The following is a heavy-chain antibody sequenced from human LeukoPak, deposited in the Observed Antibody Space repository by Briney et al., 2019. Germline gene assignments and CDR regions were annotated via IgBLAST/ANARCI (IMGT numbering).Heavy chain of an antibody. Sequence: SETLSLTCAVYGGSFSGYYWSCIRQPPGKGLEWSGELNLSGSTNYNPSLKSRVTISVDTSKNQFSLKLSSVTDAGTAVYYCARERIYDILTGYYKRGAFDIWGQGTMVTVSS. CDR3: ARERIYDILTGYYKRGAFDI. V-gene: IGHV4-34*01. CDR1: GGSFSGYY. J-gene: IGHJ3*02. D-gene: IGHD3-9*01. CDR2: LNLSGST.